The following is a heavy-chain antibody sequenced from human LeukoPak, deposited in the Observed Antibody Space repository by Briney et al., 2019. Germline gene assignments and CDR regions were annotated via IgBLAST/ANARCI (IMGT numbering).Heavy chain of an antibody. D-gene: IGHD6-6*01. CDR1: GYTFTGYY. J-gene: IGHJ4*02. CDR2: IDPNSGGT. V-gene: IGHV1-2*02. CDR3: ARVRIAARPYPRSALLY. Sequence: GASVKVSCKASGYTFTGYYMHWVRQAPGQGLEWMGWIDPNSGGTNYAQKFQGRVTMTRDTSISTAYMELSRLRSDDTAVYYCARVRIAARPYPRSALLYWGQGTLVTVSS.